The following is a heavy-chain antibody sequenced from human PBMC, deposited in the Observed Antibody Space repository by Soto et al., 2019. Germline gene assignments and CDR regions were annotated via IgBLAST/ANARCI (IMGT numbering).Heavy chain of an antibody. CDR3: ARGQYYYDSSGYDY. CDR1: GGPFSGYY. CDR2: INHSGDT. D-gene: IGHD3-22*01. J-gene: IGHJ4*02. V-gene: IGHV4-34*01. Sequence: PSETLSLTCGVYGGPFSGYYWKWMREPPGKGLEWIGEINHSGDTSYNPSLESRVTISVDTSKNQFSLNVRSVTAADTAVYYCARGQYYYDSSGYDYWGQGTLVTVSS.